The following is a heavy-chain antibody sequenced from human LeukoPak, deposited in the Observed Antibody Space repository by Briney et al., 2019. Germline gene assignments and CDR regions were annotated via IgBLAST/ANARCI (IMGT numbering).Heavy chain of an antibody. Sequence: GGSLRLSCAASGFTFSSYAMHWVRQAPGKGLEWVAVISYDGSNKYYADSVKGRFTISRDNSKNTLYLQMNSLRAEDTAVYYCASDSGSYYRFDYWGQGTLVTVSS. J-gene: IGHJ4*02. CDR3: ASDSGSYYRFDY. CDR1: GFTFSSYA. V-gene: IGHV3-30-3*01. D-gene: IGHD1-26*01. CDR2: ISYDGSNK.